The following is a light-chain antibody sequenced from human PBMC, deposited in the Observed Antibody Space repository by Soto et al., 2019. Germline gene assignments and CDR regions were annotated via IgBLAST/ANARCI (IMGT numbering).Light chain of an antibody. CDR3: QQYGSSPRT. J-gene: IGKJ1*01. V-gene: IGKV3-20*01. CDR1: QSVSSSY. CDR2: GAS. Sequence: EIVLTQSPGTLSLSPGERATFSCRASQSVSSSYLAWYQQKPGQAPRLLIYGASSRATGIPDRFSGSGSGTEFTLTISRLDPEDFAVYYCQQYGSSPRTFCQGTKVEIK.